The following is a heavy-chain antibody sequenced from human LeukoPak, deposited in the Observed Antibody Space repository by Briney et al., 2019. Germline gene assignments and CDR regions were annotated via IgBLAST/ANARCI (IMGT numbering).Heavy chain of an antibody. J-gene: IGHJ4*02. D-gene: IGHD3-16*02. CDR3: AKDRYDYIWGSYPMAPDY. Sequence: GRSLRLSCAASGFTFSSYGMHWVRQAPGKGLEWVAVISYDGSNKYYADSVKGRFTISGDNSKNTLYLQMNSLRAEDTAVYYCAKDRYDYIWGSYPMAPDYWGQGTLVTVSS. CDR2: ISYDGSNK. CDR1: GFTFSSYG. V-gene: IGHV3-30*18.